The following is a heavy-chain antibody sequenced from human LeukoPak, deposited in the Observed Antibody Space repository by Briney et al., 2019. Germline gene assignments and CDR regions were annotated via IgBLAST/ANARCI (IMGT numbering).Heavy chain of an antibody. CDR3: ARRDSSGYYFKDMDY. J-gene: IGHJ4*02. CDR2: IYHSGST. D-gene: IGHD3-22*01. V-gene: IGHV4-4*02. Sequence: SETLSLTCAVSGGSISSSNWWSWVRQPPGKRLEWIGEIYHSGSTNYNPSLKSRVTISVDKSKNQFSLKLSSVTAADTAVYYCARRDSSGYYFKDMDYWGQGTLVTVSS. CDR1: GGSISSSNW.